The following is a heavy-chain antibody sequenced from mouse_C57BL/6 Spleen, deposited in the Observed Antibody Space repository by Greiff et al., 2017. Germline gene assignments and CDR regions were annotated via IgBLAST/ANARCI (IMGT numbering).Heavy chain of an antibody. CDR2: IYPSDSET. J-gene: IGHJ1*03. Sequence: VQLQQPGAELVRPGSSVKLSCKASGYTFTSYWMDWVKQRPGQGLEWIGNIYPSDSETHYTQKFKGKATLPVDKSSSPAYMQLSSLTSEDSAVYYCARIDPDVWGTGTTVTVSS. V-gene: IGHV1-61*01. CDR3: ARIDPDV. CDR1: GYTFTSYW.